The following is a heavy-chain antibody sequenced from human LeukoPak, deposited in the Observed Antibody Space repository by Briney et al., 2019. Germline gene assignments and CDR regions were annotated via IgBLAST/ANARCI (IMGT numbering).Heavy chain of an antibody. CDR2: ISGSGGST. CDR3: AKYGSGSYYQDYFDY. Sequence: GGSLRLSCAASGFTFSSYAMSWVRQAPGKGLEWVSAISGSGGSTYYADSVKGRFTISRDNSKNTPYLQMNSLRAEDTAVYYCAKYGSGSYYQDYFDYWGQGTLVTVSS. CDR1: GFTFSSYA. V-gene: IGHV3-23*01. D-gene: IGHD3-10*01. J-gene: IGHJ4*02.